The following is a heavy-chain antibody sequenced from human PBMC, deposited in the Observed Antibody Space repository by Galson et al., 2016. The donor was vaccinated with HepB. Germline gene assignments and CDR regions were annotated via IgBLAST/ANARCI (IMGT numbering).Heavy chain of an antibody. CDR1: GGSLSNFY. V-gene: IGHV4-4*07. Sequence: SETLSLTCAVSGGSLSNFYWTFLRQPAGKGLEWIGRVYDSGTTDFNPSLKSRVAMSLDSSRNQFSLRLTSLTAADTAVYYRARGFGEIWYYFDYWGQGSLVTVSS. CDR3: ARGFGEIWYYFDY. CDR2: VYDSGTT. D-gene: IGHD2-8*02. J-gene: IGHJ4*02.